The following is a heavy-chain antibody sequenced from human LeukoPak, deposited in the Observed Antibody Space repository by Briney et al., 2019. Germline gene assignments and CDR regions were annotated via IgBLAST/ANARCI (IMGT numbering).Heavy chain of an antibody. D-gene: IGHD2-2*03. J-gene: IGHJ6*02. V-gene: IGHV1-18*01. CDR1: GYTFTSYG. CDR2: ISAYNGNT. CDR3: ARVDIVVVPAADTYYYYYYGMDV. Sequence: ASVKVSCKASGYTFTSYGISWVRQAPGRGLEWMGWISAYNGNTNYAQKLQGRVTMTTDTSTSTAYMELRSLRSDDTAVYYCARVDIVVVPAADTYYYYYYGMDVWGQGTTVTVSS.